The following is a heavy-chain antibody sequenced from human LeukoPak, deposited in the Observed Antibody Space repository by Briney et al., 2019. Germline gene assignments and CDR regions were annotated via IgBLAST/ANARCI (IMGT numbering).Heavy chain of an antibody. D-gene: IGHD3-10*01. Sequence: GGSLRLSCAASGFTFSSYAMHWVRQAPGKGLEWVAVISYDGSNKYYADSVKGRFTISRDNSKNTLYLQMNSLRAEDTAVYYCARDLSLRMVRGYDYWGQGTLVTVSS. CDR3: ARDLSLRMVRGYDY. CDR1: GFTFSSYA. V-gene: IGHV3-30-3*01. CDR2: ISYDGSNK. J-gene: IGHJ4*02.